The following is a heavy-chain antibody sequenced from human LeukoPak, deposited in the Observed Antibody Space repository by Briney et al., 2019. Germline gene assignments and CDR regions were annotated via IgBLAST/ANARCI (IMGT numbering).Heavy chain of an antibody. V-gene: IGHV3-23*01. CDR2: ISGSGGST. CDR3: AQNSYYDSSGTFDY. Sequence: GGSLRLSCAASGFTFSSYAMSWVRQAPGKGLEWVSAISGSGGSTYYADSVKGRFTISRDNSKNTLYLQMNSLRAEDTAVYYCAQNSYYDSSGTFDYWGQGTLVTVSS. CDR1: GFTFSSYA. D-gene: IGHD3-22*01. J-gene: IGHJ4*02.